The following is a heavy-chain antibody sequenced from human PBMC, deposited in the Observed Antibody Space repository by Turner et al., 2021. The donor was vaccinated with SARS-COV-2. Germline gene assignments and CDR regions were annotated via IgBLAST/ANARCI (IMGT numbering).Heavy chain of an antibody. CDR1: GYTFTGYY. CDR3: ARDLFDLGSRWTQ. D-gene: IGHD6-13*01. V-gene: IGHV1-2*02. Sequence: QVQLVQSGAEVKKPGASVKVSCTASGYTFTGYYMHWVRQAPGQGLEWMGWINPNSGGTNYAQKFQGRVTMTRDTSISTAYMELSRLRSDDTAVYFCARDLFDLGSRWTQWGQGTLVTVSS. J-gene: IGHJ4*02. CDR2: INPNSGGT.